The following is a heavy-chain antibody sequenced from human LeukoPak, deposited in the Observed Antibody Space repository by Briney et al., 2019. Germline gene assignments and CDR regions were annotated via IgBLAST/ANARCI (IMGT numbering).Heavy chain of an antibody. V-gene: IGHV3-53*01. CDR3: ARDRAVVGGAFDI. J-gene: IGHJ3*02. CDR2: IYSGGST. CDR1: GFTVSSNY. D-gene: IGHD6-19*01. Sequence: SGGSLRLSCAASGFTVSSNYMSWVRQAPGKGLEWVSVIYSGGSTYYADSVKGRFTISRDNSKNTLYLQMNSLRAEDTAVYYCARDRAVVGGAFDIWGQGTMVTVSS.